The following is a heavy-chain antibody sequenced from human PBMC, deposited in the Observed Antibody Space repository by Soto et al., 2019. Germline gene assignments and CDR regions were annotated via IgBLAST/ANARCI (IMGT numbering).Heavy chain of an antibody. D-gene: IGHD3-3*01. V-gene: IGHV3-21*01. Sequence: GGSLRLSCAASGFTFSSYSMNWVRQAPGKGLEWVSSISSSSSYIYYADSVKGRFTISRDNAKNSLYLQMNSLRAEDTAVYYCARVGYDFWSGYYSIDYWGQGTLVTVSS. CDR3: ARVGYDFWSGYYSIDY. CDR1: GFTFSSYS. CDR2: ISSSSSYI. J-gene: IGHJ4*02.